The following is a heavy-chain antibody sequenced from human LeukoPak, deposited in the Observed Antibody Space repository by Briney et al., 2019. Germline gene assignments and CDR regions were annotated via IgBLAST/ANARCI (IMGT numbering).Heavy chain of an antibody. CDR1: GYSISSGYY. CDR2: IYTSGST. CDR3: ARAGGGSGSYYKG. D-gene: IGHD3-10*01. Sequence: SETLSLTCTVSGYSISSGYYWVWIRQPPGQGLEWIGRIYTSGSTNYNPSLKSRVTMSVDTSKNQFSLKLSSVTAADTAVYYCARAGGGSGSYYKGWGQGTLVTVSS. J-gene: IGHJ4*02. V-gene: IGHV4-38-2*02.